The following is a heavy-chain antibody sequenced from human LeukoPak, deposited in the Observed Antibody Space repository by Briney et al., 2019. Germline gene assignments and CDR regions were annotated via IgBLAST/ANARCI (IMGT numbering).Heavy chain of an antibody. V-gene: IGHV3-64*01. J-gene: IGHJ6*02. CDR3: ARDLDSPAGDYVCYYYGMDV. D-gene: IGHD3-16*01. Sequence: GGFLRLSCAASGFTFSSYAIHWVRQAPGKGLEYVSAISSNGGSTYYANSVKGRFTISRDNSKNTLYLQMGSLRAEDMAVYYCARDLDSPAGDYVCYYYGMDVWGQGTTVTVSS. CDR1: GFTFSSYA. CDR2: ISSNGGST.